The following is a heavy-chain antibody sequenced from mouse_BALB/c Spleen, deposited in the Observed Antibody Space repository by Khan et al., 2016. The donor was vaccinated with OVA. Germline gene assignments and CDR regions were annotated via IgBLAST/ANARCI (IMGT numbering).Heavy chain of an antibody. Sequence: VQLQESGPGLVAPSQSLSITCTISGFSLTNYGVHWVRQPPGKGLEWLVVIWSDGSTTYNSALKSRLSISKDNSKSHVFLKMNSLQTDDTAVYYCARQPYYHYYIMDYWGQGTSVTVSA. V-gene: IGHV2-6-1*01. CDR2: IWSDGST. CDR3: ARQPYYHYYIMDY. J-gene: IGHJ4*01. CDR1: GFSLTNYG. D-gene: IGHD2-10*01.